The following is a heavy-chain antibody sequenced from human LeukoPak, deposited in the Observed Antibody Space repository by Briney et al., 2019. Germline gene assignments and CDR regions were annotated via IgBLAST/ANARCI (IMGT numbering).Heavy chain of an antibody. CDR3: ARDLLPRATKTKDDDY. CDR2: INAGNGNT. CDR1: GYTFTSYA. D-gene: IGHD1-26*01. J-gene: IGHJ4*02. Sequence: GASVKVSCKASGYTFTSYAMHWVRQAPGQRLEWMGWINAGNGNTKYSQKFQGRVTITRDTSASTAYMELSSLRSEDTAVYYCARDLLPRATKTKDDDYWGQGTLVTVSS. V-gene: IGHV1-3*01.